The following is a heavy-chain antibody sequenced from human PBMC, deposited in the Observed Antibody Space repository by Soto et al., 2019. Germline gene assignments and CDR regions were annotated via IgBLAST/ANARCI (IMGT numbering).Heavy chain of an antibody. CDR2: ISSSSSYI. J-gene: IGHJ6*02. V-gene: IGHV3-21*01. Sequence: PWGSLRLSCAASGFTFSSYSMNWVRQAPGKGLEWVSSISSSSSYIYYADSVKGRFTISRDNAKNSLYLQMNSLRAEDTAVYYCARDRPSTVTTIRYYYYGMDVWGQGTTVTVSS. CDR3: ARDRPSTVTTIRYYYYGMDV. CDR1: GFTFSSYS. D-gene: IGHD4-17*01.